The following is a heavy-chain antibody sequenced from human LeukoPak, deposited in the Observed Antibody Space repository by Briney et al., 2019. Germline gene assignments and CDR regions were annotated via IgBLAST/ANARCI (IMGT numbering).Heavy chain of an antibody. V-gene: IGHV1-18*04. D-gene: IGHD2-15*01. CDR2: IGAYNGDT. CDR1: GYTFTSFG. Sequence: GASVKVSCKPSGYTFTSFGISWVRQAPGQGLEWMGWIGAYNGDTNNAQKFQGRVTMTTDTSTSTAYMDLRSLRSDDTAVYYCKRDHCSGDNCPSFAYWSQGTLVTVSS. J-gene: IGHJ4*02. CDR3: KRDHCSGDNCPSFAY.